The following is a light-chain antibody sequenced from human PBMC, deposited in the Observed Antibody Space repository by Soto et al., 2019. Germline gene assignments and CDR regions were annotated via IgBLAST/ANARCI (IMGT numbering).Light chain of an antibody. CDR2: WAS. V-gene: IGKV4-1*01. CDR3: QQYYSTPYT. Sequence: DIVMTQSPDCLAVSLGARATINCKSSQSVLYSSNNKNYLAWYQQKPGQPPKLLIYWASTRESGVPDRFSGSGSGTDFTLTISSLQAEDVAIYYCQQYYSTPYTVGQGTKLEIK. J-gene: IGKJ2*01. CDR1: QSVLYSSNNKNY.